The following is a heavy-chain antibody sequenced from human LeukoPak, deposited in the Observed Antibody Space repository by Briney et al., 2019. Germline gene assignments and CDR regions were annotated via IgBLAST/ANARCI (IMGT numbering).Heavy chain of an antibody. J-gene: IGHJ4*02. Sequence: ASVKVSCKASGYTFTSYAMHWVRRAPGQRLEWMGWINAGNGNTKYSQKFQGRVTITRDTSASTAYMELSSLRSEDTAVYYCARDRGGSYYFSPYFDYWGQGTLVTVSS. CDR2: INAGNGNT. CDR3: ARDRGGSYYFSPYFDY. D-gene: IGHD1-26*01. CDR1: GYTFTSYA. V-gene: IGHV1-3*01.